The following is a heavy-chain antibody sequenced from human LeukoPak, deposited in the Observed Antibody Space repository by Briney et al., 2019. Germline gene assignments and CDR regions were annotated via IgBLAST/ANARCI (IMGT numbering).Heavy chain of an antibody. J-gene: IGHJ6*03. CDR3: AKLGGHPLHNYYVGV. CDR2: ISISEGST. Sequence: GVSLRLCCAASGFTFSTYAMTWVRKAPGKGLEWVSRISISEGSTSYADSVRGRFTTSRDNSNNTLYLQMISLRAEDTAVYYCAKLGGHPLHNYYVGVWGKGTTVAVSS. CDR1: GFTFSTYA. D-gene: IGHD3-16*01. V-gene: IGHV3-23*01.